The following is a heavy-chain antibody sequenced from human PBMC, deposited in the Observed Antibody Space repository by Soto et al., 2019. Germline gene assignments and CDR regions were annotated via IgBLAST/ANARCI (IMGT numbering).Heavy chain of an antibody. CDR2: ISGSGSYI. Sequence: PGGSLRLSCAASGFTFSSFSMNWVRQAPGKGLEWVSSISGSGSYIYYADSVKGRFTISRDNAKNSLYLQMNSLRADDTAVYYCATPPGTAGSSFDYWGQGTLVTVSS. CDR1: GFTFSSFS. J-gene: IGHJ4*02. CDR3: ATPPGTAGSSFDY. V-gene: IGHV3-21*01. D-gene: IGHD3-10*01.